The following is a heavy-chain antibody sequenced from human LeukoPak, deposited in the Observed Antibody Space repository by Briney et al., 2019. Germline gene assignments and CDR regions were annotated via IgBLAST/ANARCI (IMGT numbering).Heavy chain of an antibody. Sequence: PGGSLRLSCAASGFTVSSNYMSWVRQAPGKGLEWVSVIYSGGSTYYADSVKGRFTISRDNYKNTLYLQMNSLRAEDTAVYYCARVDYYDSSGYYYEPWGQRTLVTVSS. CDR1: GFTVSSNY. J-gene: IGHJ5*02. D-gene: IGHD3-22*01. CDR2: IYSGGST. V-gene: IGHV3-53*01. CDR3: ARVDYYDSSGYYYEP.